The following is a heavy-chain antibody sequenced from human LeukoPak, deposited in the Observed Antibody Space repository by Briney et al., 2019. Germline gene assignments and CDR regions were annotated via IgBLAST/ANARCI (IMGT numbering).Heavy chain of an antibody. CDR1: GGSVSSGSYY. J-gene: IGHJ4*02. Sequence: KTSETLSLTCTVSGGSVSSGSYYWSWIRQPPGKGLEWIGYIYYSGSTNYNPSLKSRVTISVDTSKNQFSLKLSSVTAADTAVYYCARAGKRSVVPAAMHFYPFDYWGQGTLVTVSS. D-gene: IGHD2-2*01. V-gene: IGHV4-61*01. CDR3: ARAGKRSVVPAAMHFYPFDY. CDR2: IYYSGST.